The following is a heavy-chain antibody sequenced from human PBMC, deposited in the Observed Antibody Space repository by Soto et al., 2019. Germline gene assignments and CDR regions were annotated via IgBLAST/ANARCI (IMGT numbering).Heavy chain of an antibody. CDR1: GYTFTRYT. CDR3: ARGIATGQLDP. J-gene: IGHJ5*02. D-gene: IGHD2-15*01. Sequence: ASVKVSCKASGYTFTRYTMNWVRQAPGQRLEWMGWINPDNGNTKSSQKFQDRVIIARDTSASTAYMDLSSLRSEDTAVYYCARGIATGQLDPWGQGTQVTVSS. V-gene: IGHV1-3*01. CDR2: INPDNGNT.